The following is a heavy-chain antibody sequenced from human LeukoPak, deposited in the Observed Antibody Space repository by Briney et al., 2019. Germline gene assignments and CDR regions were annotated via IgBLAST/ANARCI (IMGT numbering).Heavy chain of an antibody. CDR1: GGSFSGYY. CDR3: ARDGYYDSSGYSD. D-gene: IGHD3-22*01. J-gene: IGHJ4*02. CDR2: INHSGST. V-gene: IGHV4-34*01. Sequence: PSETLSLTCAVYGGSFSGYYWSWIRQPPGKGLEWIGEINHSGSTNYNPSLKSRVTISVDTSKNQFSLKLSSVTAADTAVYYCARDGYYDSSGYSDWGQGTLVTVSS.